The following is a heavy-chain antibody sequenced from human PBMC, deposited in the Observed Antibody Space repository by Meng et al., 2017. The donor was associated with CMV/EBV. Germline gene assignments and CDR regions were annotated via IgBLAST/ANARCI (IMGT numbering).Heavy chain of an antibody. CDR3: ARAHYAPGYCSSTSCYNRWGMDV. V-gene: IGHV2-70*03. D-gene: IGHD2-2*02. CDR2: IDWDDDK. Sequence: SGPTLVKPTQTLTLTCTFSGFSLSTSGMRVSWIRQPPGKALEWLARIDWDDDKFYSTSLKTRLTISKDTSKNQVVLTMTNMDPVDTAVYYCARAHYAPGYCSSTSCYNRWGMDVWGQGTTVTVSS. CDR1: GFSLSTSGMR. J-gene: IGHJ6*02.